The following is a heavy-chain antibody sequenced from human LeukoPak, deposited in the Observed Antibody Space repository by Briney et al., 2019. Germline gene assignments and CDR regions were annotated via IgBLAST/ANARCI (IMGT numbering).Heavy chain of an antibody. CDR1: GFVFSKYG. Sequence: QTGGSLRLSCAASGFVFSKYGIHWVRQAPGKGLEWVAVISYDGSNEYYADSVKGRFTISRDNSKNTLFLQMNSLRPEDTAVYHCAKVALFSGYYPPFDYWGQGTLVTVSS. D-gene: IGHD3-22*01. CDR2: ISYDGSNE. CDR3: AKVALFSGYYPPFDY. V-gene: IGHV3-30*18. J-gene: IGHJ4*02.